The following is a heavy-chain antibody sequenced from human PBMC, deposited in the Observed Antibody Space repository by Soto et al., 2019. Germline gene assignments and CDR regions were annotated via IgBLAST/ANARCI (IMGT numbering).Heavy chain of an antibody. V-gene: IGHV4-31*03. CDR1: GGSISSGRYY. CDR3: ARDARIVVVPAASYYYYGMDV. Sequence: SETLSLTCNLSGGSISSGRYYWCWIRQHPGKGLEWIGYIYYSGSTYYNPSLKSRVTISVDTSKNQFSLKLSSVTAAATAVYYCARDARIVVVPAASYYYYGMDVWGQGNTVT. J-gene: IGHJ6*02. CDR2: IYYSGST. D-gene: IGHD2-2*01.